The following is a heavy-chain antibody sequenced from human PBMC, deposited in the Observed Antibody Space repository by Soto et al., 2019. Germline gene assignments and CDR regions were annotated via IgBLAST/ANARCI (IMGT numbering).Heavy chain of an antibody. CDR1: GGSISSSISS. CDR3: ARTYVTDVVVVPASKDYMDV. CDR2: ISYSGST. Sequence: SEILSLTCTVSGGSISSSISSWGWIRQPPGKGLEWLGIISYSGSTYYSPSLKSRVTISVDASKNLFSLKLSSVTAADTAVYYCARTYVTDVVVVPASKDYMDVWGKGTTVTVSS. V-gene: IGHV4-39*01. J-gene: IGHJ6*03. D-gene: IGHD2-2*01.